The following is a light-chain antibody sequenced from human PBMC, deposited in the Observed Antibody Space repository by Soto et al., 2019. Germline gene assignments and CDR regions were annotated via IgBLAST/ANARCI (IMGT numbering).Light chain of an antibody. Sequence: QSALTQPPSASGSLGQSVTISCTGTSSDVGGYNYVSWHQQHPGKAPKVRIYEVTKRPPGVPDRFSGSKSGNTASLTVSGLQAEDEDDYYCSSFAGGGNPVLLGGGTKLPVL. V-gene: IGLV2-8*01. CDR2: EVT. J-gene: IGLJ2*01. CDR3: SSFAGGGNPVL. CDR1: SSDVGGYNY.